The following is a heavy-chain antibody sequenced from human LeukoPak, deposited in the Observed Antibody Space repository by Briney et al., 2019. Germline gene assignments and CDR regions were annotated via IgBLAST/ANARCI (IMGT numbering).Heavy chain of an antibody. D-gene: IGHD6-6*01. V-gene: IGHV4-59*01. J-gene: IGHJ3*02. CDR2: IYYSGTT. Sequence: PSETLSLTCTVSGGSISSYYWSWIRQPPGKGLEWIGHIYYSGTTSYNSSLKSRVTISVDTSKNQFSLKLSSVTAADTAVYYCARDHDLQLVPGLAFDIWGQGTMVTVSS. CDR1: GGSISSYY. CDR3: ARDHDLQLVPGLAFDI.